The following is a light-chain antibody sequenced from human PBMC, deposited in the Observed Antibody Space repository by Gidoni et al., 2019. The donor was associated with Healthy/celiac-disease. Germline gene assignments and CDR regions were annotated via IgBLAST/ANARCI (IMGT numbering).Light chain of an antibody. CDR3: KKLNSYRA. CDR2: AAS. V-gene: IGKV1-9*01. J-gene: IGKJ1*01. CDR1: QGISSY. Sequence: DIQLTQSPSFLSASVGDRVTITCRASQGISSYLAWYQQKPGKAPKLLIYAASTLQSGVHSRFSGSGSGTEFTHTISSLQPEDFATYYCKKLNSYRAFGQGTKVEIK.